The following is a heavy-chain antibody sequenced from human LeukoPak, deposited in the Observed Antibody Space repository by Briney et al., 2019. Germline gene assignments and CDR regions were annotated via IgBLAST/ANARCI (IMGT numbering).Heavy chain of an antibody. CDR3: ATKDIVVVVAARAFDI. Sequence: GGSLRLSCAASGFTFDDYAMHWVRQAPGKGLEWVSGISWNSGSIGYADSVKGRFTISRDNAKNSLYLQMNSLRAEDTAVYYCATKDIVVVVAARAFDIWGQGTMVTVSS. CDR2: ISWNSGSI. D-gene: IGHD2-15*01. V-gene: IGHV3-9*01. J-gene: IGHJ3*02. CDR1: GFTFDDYA.